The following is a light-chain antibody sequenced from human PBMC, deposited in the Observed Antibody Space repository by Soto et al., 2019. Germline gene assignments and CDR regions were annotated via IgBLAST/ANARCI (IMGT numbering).Light chain of an antibody. V-gene: IGKV1-39*01. J-gene: IGKJ2*01. CDR1: QTIKIF. Sequence: DIQMTQSPSSLSASVGDRVTITCRASQTIKIFLNWYQQKPGKAPKLLIDAASRLQSGVSSRFSGSGSGTDFTLTISSLQPEDFATYYCQQSFSAPYTFGQGTKLDIK. CDR3: QQSFSAPYT. CDR2: AAS.